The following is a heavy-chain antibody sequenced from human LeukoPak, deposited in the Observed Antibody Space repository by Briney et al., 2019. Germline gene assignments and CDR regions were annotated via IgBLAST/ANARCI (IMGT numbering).Heavy chain of an antibody. Sequence: PGGSLRLSCAASGFTFSSYSMNWVRQAPGKGLEWVSSISSSSSYIYYADSVKGRFTISRDNAKSSLYLQMNSLRAEDTAVYYCARELLWFGASAFDIWGQGTMVTVSS. V-gene: IGHV3-21*01. CDR1: GFTFSSYS. CDR3: ARELLWFGASAFDI. J-gene: IGHJ3*02. D-gene: IGHD3-10*01. CDR2: ISSSSSYI.